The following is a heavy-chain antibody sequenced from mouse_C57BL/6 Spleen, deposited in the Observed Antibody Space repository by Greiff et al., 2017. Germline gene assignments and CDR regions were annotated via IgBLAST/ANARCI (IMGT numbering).Heavy chain of an antibody. CDR1: GYTFTSYW. J-gene: IGHJ2*01. CDR2: IDPNSGGT. D-gene: IGHD2-4*01. V-gene: IGHV1-72*01. Sequence: QVHVKQPGAELVKPGASVKLSCKASGYTFTSYWMHWVKQRPGRGLEWIGRIDPNSGGTKYNEKFKSKATLTVDKPSSTAYMQLSSLTSEDSAVYYCARERLRGYFDYWGQGTTLTVSS. CDR3: ARERLRGYFDY.